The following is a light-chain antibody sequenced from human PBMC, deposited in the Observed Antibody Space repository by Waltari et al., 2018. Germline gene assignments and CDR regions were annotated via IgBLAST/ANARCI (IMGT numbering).Light chain of an antibody. CDR2: KGN. CDR3: FFYMGSGIWV. Sequence: QTVVTQEPALSVSPGGTVTLHCALPSGPVPTTSYATWYQQTPRHPPRTLVYKGNSRSSGVPDRFSGSILGNKAALTITGAQADDESHYFCFFYMGSGIWVSGGGTKLTVL. CDR1: SGPVPTTSY. V-gene: IGLV8-61*01. J-gene: IGLJ3*02.